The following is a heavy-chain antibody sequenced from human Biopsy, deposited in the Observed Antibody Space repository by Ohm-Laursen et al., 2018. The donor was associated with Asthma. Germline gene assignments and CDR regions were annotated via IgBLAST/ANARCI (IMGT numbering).Heavy chain of an antibody. CDR3: ARTCYNFLSGQVKDVFGV. V-gene: IGHV1-3*04. Sequence: ASVSAFWNASGYYFIMFAIHWARQAPGQRLEWMCWVNTGIGDTKYSQKFQSRDTITRDTSASTAYMEMWSLRSEDTATYFCARTCYNFLSGQVKDVFGVWGQGTIVTGSS. J-gene: IGHJ3*01. D-gene: IGHD5-24*01. CDR1: GYYFIMFA. CDR2: VNTGIGDT.